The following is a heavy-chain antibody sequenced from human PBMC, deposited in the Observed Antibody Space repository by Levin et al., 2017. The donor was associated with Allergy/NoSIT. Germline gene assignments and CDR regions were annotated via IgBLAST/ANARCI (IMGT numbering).Heavy chain of an antibody. CDR2: IKQDGSEK. V-gene: IGHV3-7*01. J-gene: IGHJ6*02. CDR3: ARGAGYCSSTSCYPLYYYYGMDV. Sequence: PGGSLRLSCAASGFTFSSYWMSWVRQAPGKGLEWVANIKQDGSEKYYVDSVKGRFTISRDNAKNSLYLQMNSLRAEDTAVYYCARGAGYCSSTSCYPLYYYYGMDVWGQGTTVTVSS. D-gene: IGHD2-2*01. CDR1: GFTFSSYW.